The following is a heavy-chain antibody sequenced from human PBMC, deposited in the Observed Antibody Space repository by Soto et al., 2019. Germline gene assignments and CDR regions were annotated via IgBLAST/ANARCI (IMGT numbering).Heavy chain of an antibody. CDR1: GFTFDDYA. CDR2: ISWNSGSI. D-gene: IGHD1-26*01. CDR3: AKDTSGRNDAFDI. Sequence: EVQLVESGGGLVQPGRSLRLSCAASGFTFDDYAMHWVRQAPGKGLEWGSGISWNSGSIGYADAVKGRFTISRDNAKNSLYLQMNSLRAEDTALYYCAKDTSGRNDAFDIWGQGTMVTVSS. V-gene: IGHV3-9*01. J-gene: IGHJ3*02.